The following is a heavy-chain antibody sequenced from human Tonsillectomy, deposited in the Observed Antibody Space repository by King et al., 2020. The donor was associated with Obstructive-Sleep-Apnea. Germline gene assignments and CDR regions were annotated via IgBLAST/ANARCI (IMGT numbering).Heavy chain of an antibody. J-gene: IGHJ4*02. CDR3: ARIDDGYTYFDY. V-gene: IGHV4-59*01. D-gene: IGHD5-24*01. CDR1: GGSISSYY. Sequence: VQLQESGPGLVKPSETLSLTCTVSGGSISSYYWSWIRQPPGKGLEWIGYIYYSVSTNYNPSLKSRVTISVDTPKNQFSLQLSSVTAADTAVYYCARIDDGYTYFDYWGQGTLVTVSS. CDR2: IYYSVST.